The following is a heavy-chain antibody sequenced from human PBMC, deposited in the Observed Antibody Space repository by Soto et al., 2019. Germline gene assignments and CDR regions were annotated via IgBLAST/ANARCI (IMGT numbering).Heavy chain of an antibody. V-gene: IGHV3-7*04. CDR2: IKQDGSEK. J-gene: IGHJ6*02. CDR1: GFTFSSYW. CDR3: ARGIAAAGIPLYYYYGMDV. Sequence: EVQLVESGGGLVQPGGSLRLSCAASGFTFSSYWMSWVRQAPGKGLEWVANIKQDGSEKYYVDSVKGRFTISRDNAKNSLYLQMNSLRAEDTAVYYCARGIAAAGIPLYYYYGMDVWCQGTTVTVSS. D-gene: IGHD6-13*01.